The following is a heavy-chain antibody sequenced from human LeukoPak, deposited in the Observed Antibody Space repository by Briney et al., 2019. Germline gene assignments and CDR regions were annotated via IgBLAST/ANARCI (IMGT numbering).Heavy chain of an antibody. CDR2: IFPGDSDT. CDR1: GYSFTSSW. V-gene: IGHV5-51*01. Sequence: GESLKISCKGSGYSFTSSWIGWVRQMPGKVLEWMGIIFPGDSDTRYSPSFLGEVTFSVDMSTATAYLEWSSLKASDSAMYFCARERPGSSGWYTHWGQGKLVTVSS. D-gene: IGHD6-19*01. CDR3: ARERPGSSGWYTH. J-gene: IGHJ4*02.